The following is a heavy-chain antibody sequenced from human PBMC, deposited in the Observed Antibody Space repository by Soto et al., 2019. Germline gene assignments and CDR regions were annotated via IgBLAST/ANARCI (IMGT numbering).Heavy chain of an antibody. CDR2: IKSKNDGGTT. Sequence: PGGSLRLSCAASGFTFSNAWMSWVRQAPGKGLEWVGRIKSKNDGGTTDYAAPVKGRFTISRDDSKNKLYVQMKSLKTEDTAVYYCTTDLCSGGSCYSPNFDYWGQGTLVTVSS. CDR1: GFTFSNAW. CDR3: TTDLCSGGSCYSPNFDY. D-gene: IGHD2-15*01. V-gene: IGHV3-15*01. J-gene: IGHJ4*02.